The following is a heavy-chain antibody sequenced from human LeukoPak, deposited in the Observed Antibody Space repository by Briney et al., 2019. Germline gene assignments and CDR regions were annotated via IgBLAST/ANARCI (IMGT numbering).Heavy chain of an antibody. D-gene: IGHD2-15*01. CDR2: ISTIGST. CDR3: ARDGCGGSCFHYYYYYMDV. J-gene: IGHJ6*03. Sequence: PSETLSLTCTVSSCSISSSNYYWSWIRQPAGKGLEWIGRISTIGSTNYNPSLNSRVTISIDTSKNQFSLKLSSVTAADTAVYYCARDGCGGSCFHYYYYYMDVWGKGTTVTISS. CDR1: SCSISSSNYY. V-gene: IGHV4-61*02.